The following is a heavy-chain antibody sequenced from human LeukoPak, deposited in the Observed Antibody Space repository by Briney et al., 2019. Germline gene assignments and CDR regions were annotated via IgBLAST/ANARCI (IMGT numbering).Heavy chain of an antibody. Sequence: SETLSLTCTVSGGSISSSSYYWGWIRQPPGKGLEWIGSIYYSGSTYYNPSLKSRVTISVDTSKNQFSLKLSPVTAADTAVYYCARHGGSYWGYYFDYWGQGTLVTVSS. J-gene: IGHJ4*02. V-gene: IGHV4-39*01. D-gene: IGHD1-26*01. CDR1: GGSISSSSYY. CDR2: IYYSGST. CDR3: ARHGGSYWGYYFDY.